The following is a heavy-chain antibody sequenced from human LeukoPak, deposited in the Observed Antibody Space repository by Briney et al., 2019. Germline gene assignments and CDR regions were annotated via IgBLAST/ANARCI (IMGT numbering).Heavy chain of an antibody. CDR2: IKQDGSEK. V-gene: IGHV3-7*01. Sequence: GGSLRLSCAASGFTFSSNWMSWVRQAPGKGLEWVANIKQDGSEKYYVDSVKGRFTISRDNAKNSLYLQMNSLRAEDTAMYYCAREAKKPTVTYDYWGQGTLVTVSS. CDR1: GFTFSSNW. CDR3: AREAKKPTVTYDY. D-gene: IGHD4-17*01. J-gene: IGHJ4*02.